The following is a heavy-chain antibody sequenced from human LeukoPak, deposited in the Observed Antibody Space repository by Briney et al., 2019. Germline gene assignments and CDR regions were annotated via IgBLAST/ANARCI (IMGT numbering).Heavy chain of an antibody. J-gene: IGHJ3*02. CDR1: GYTFTSYA. CDR2: ISAYNGNT. D-gene: IGHD5-12*01. Sequence: GASVKVSCKASGYTFTSYAMHWVRQAPGQGLEWMGWISAYNGNTNYAQKLQGRVTMTTDTSTSTAYMELRSLRSDDTAVYYCARDDGGVGYSGYGINDAFDIWGQGTMVTVSS. CDR3: ARDDGGVGYSGYGINDAFDI. V-gene: IGHV1-18*01.